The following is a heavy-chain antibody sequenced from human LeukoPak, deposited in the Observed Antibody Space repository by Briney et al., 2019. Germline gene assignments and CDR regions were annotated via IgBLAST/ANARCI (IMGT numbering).Heavy chain of an antibody. V-gene: IGHV4-4*07. D-gene: IGHD3-16*01. CDR3: ARGDYYDGGGRNWFDP. CDR2: IHTSGTT. J-gene: IGHJ5*02. Sequence: SETLSLTCTVSGGSMSSYYWSFIRQPAGKGLEWIGRIHTSGTTYYNPSLKSRVTMSVDTSKNQSSLRLTSVTAADTAVYYCARGDYYDGGGRNWFDPWGQGTLVTVSS. CDR1: GGSMSSYY.